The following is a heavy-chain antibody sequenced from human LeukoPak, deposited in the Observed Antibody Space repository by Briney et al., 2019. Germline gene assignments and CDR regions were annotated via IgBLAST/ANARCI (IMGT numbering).Heavy chain of an antibody. CDR3: AKPIVGATKGRFFDY. J-gene: IGHJ4*02. D-gene: IGHD1-26*01. CDR2: ISGSGGNT. CDR1: GFTFSSYA. V-gene: IGHV3-23*01. Sequence: GGSLRLSCAASGFTFSSYAMSWVRQAPGKGLEWVSAISGSGGNTYYADSVKGRFTISRDNSKNMLYLQMNSLRAEDTAVYYCAKPIVGATKGRFFDYWGQGTLVTVSS.